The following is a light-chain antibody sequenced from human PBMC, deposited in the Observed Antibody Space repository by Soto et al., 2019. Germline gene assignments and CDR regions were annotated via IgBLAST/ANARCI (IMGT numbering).Light chain of an antibody. CDR1: QTVGGH. V-gene: IGKV3-11*01. J-gene: IGKJ5*01. Sequence: EGVLTQSPATLSLSPGERATLSCRASQTVGGHFARYQQKPGQAPRLLISETSNRATGIPGRFSGSGSGTDVTLTISSLEPEDFAVYFCQQYNNWPPSTFGQGTRLEIK. CDR3: QQYNNWPPST. CDR2: ETS.